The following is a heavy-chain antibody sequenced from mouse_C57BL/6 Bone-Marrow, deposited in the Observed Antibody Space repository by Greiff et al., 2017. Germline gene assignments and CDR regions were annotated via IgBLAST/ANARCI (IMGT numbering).Heavy chain of an antibody. CDR3: ARSTYYSNYGYYFDD. J-gene: IGHJ2*01. V-gene: IGHV1-82*01. D-gene: IGHD2-5*01. CDR1: GYAFSSSW. CDR2: IYPGDGDT. Sequence: QVQLQQSGPELVKPGASVKISCKASGYAFSSSWMNWVKQRPGKGLEWIGRIYPGDGDTNYNGKFKGKATLTADKSSSTAYMQLSSLTSEDSAVYFCARSTYYSNYGYYFDDWGQGTTLTVSS.